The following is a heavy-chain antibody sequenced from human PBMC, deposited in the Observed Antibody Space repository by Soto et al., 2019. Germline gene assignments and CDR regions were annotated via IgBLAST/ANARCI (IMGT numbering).Heavy chain of an antibody. V-gene: IGHV1-18*01. Sequence: QVQLVQSGAEVKKPGASVKVSCKASGYTFTSYGISWVRQAPGQGLEWMGWISAYNGNTNYAQKLQVRVTMTTDTSTSTAYMELRSLRSDDTAVYYCARVPYYDSSGYYHYWYFDLWGRGTLVTVSS. J-gene: IGHJ2*01. CDR1: GYTFTSYG. D-gene: IGHD3-22*01. CDR2: ISAYNGNT. CDR3: ARVPYYDSSGYYHYWYFDL.